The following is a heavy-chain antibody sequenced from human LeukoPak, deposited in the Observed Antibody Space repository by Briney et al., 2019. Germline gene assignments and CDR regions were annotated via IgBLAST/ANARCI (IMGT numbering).Heavy chain of an antibody. CDR3: ARARITIFGVVIPYYYYYGMDV. J-gene: IGHJ6*02. CDR2: IIPIFGTG. Sequence: SVKVSCKASGGTFSSYAISWVRQAPGQGLEWMGGIIPIFGTGNYAQKFQGRVTITADESTSTAYMELSSLRSEDTAVYYCARARITIFGVVIPYYYYYGMDVWGQGTTVTVSS. V-gene: IGHV1-69*13. D-gene: IGHD3-3*01. CDR1: GGTFSSYA.